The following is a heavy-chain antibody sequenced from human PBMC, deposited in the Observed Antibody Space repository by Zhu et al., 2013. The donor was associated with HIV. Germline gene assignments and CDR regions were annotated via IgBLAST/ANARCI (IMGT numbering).Heavy chain of an antibody. J-gene: IGHJ3*02. Sequence: QVQLQQWGAGLLKPSETLSLTCAVYGGSFSGYYWSWIRQPPGKGLEWIGEINHSGSTNYNPSLKSRVTISVDTSKNQFSLKLSSVTAADTAVYYCARGWRIAVVHAFDIWGQGTMVTVSS. V-gene: IGHV4-34*01. CDR2: INHSGST. CDR1: GGSFSGYY. D-gene: IGHD6-19*01. CDR3: ARGWRIAVVHAFDI.